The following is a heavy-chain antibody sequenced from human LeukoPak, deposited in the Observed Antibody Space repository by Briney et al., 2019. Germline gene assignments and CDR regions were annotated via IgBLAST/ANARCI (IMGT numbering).Heavy chain of an antibody. CDR2: ISGSGGST. D-gene: IGHD4-17*01. J-gene: IGHJ4*02. CDR3: AKDYGDYGVGYFDY. CDR1: GFTFSSYA. Sequence: SGGTLRLSCAASGFTFSSYAMSWVRQAPGKGLEWVSAISGSGGSTYYADSVKGRFTISRDNSKNTLYLQMNSLRADDTAVYYCAKDYGDYGVGYFDYWGQRTLITVSS. V-gene: IGHV3-23*01.